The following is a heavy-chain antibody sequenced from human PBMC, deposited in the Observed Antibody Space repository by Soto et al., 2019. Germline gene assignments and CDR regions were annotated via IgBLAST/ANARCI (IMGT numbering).Heavy chain of an antibody. Sequence: QVQLVQSGAEVKKPGSSVKVSCKASGDTFSNYVISWVRQAPGQGLEWMGGIIPIFGTAHYAQKFQGRVTITADESTSTAYMELSSLRSEDTAVYYCATELELNYYCDYWGQGTLVTVSS. CDR3: ATELELNYYCDY. J-gene: IGHJ4*02. V-gene: IGHV1-69*12. D-gene: IGHD1-7*01. CDR2: IIPIFGTA. CDR1: GDTFSNYV.